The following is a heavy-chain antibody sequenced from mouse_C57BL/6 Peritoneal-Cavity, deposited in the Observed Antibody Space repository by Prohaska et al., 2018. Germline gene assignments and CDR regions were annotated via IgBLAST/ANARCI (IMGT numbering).Heavy chain of an antibody. CDR2: INPSSGYT. V-gene: IGHV1-4*01. CDR1: GYTFTSYT. CDR3: ARSDITTVVADY. J-gene: IGHJ2*01. Sequence: MSCKASGYTFTSYTMHWVKQRPGQGLEWIGYINPSSGYTKYNQKFKDKATLTADKSCSTAYMQLSSLTSEDCAVYYCARSDITTVVADYWGQGTTLTVSS. D-gene: IGHD1-1*01.